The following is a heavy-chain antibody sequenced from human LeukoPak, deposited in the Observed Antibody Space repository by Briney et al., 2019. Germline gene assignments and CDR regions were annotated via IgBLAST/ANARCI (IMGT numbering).Heavy chain of an antibody. J-gene: IGHJ6*02. V-gene: IGHV1-69*04. D-gene: IGHD2-21*02. CDR2: IIPILGIA. CDR3: ARAPMEYCGGDCYPFSMDV. CDR1: GGTFSSYA. Sequence: ASVKVSCKTSGGTFSSYAISWVRQAPGQGLEWMGRIIPILGIANYAQKFQGRVTITADKSTSTAYMELSSLRSEDTAVYYCARAPMEYCGGDCYPFSMDVWGQGTTVTVSS.